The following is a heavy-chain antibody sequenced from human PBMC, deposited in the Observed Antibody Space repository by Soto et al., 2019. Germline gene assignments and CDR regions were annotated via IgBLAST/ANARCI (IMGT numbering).Heavy chain of an antibody. J-gene: IGHJ4*02. CDR1: GFTFSNYG. Sequence: QVQLVESGGGVVQPGRSLRLSCAASGFTFSNYGMHWVRQPPGKGLEWVAVISYDAINKYYADSVKGRFTISRDNSKNTLYLQMNSLRPEDTAVYYCAKNGAVMALENWGQGTLVTVSS. CDR3: AKNGAVMALEN. CDR2: ISYDAINK. D-gene: IGHD3-16*01. V-gene: IGHV3-30*18.